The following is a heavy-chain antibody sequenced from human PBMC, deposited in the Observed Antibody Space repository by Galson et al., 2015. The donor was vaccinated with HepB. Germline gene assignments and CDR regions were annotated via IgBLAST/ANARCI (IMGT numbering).Heavy chain of an antibody. V-gene: IGHV3-15*07. CDR3: TTVIAVTPYYYYGMDV. Sequence: SLRLSCAASGFTFSNAWMNWVRQAPGKGLEWVGRIKSKTDGGTTDYAAPVKGRFTISRDDSKNTLYLQMNSLKTEDTAVYYCTTVIAVTPYYYYGMDVWGQGTTVTVSS. D-gene: IGHD4-17*01. CDR1: GFTFSNAW. CDR2: IKSKTDGGTT. J-gene: IGHJ6*02.